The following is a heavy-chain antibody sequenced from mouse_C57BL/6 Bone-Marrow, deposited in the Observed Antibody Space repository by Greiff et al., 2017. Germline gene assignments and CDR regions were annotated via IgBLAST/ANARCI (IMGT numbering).Heavy chain of an antibody. CDR3: ARHWVWFAD. J-gene: IGHJ3*01. V-gene: IGHV3-6*01. CDR1: GYSITSGYY. D-gene: IGHD4-1*01. CDR2: ISYDGSN. Sequence: ESGPGLVKPSQSLSLTCSVTGYSITSGYYWNWIRQFPGNKLEWMGYISYDGSNNYNPSLQNRISITRDTSKNQCFLKLNSVTTEDTATYYCARHWVWFADWGQGTLVTVSA.